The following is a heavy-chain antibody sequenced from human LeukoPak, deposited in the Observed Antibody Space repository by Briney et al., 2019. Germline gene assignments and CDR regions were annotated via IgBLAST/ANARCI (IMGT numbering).Heavy chain of an antibody. Sequence: GGSLRLSCAASGFTFSSYAMSWVRQAPGKGLEWVSAISRSGGSTYYADSVKGRFTISRDNCKNTLYLQMNSLRAEDTAVYYCAKGEYYYDSSAGHYFDYWGQGTLVTVSS. V-gene: IGHV3-23*01. J-gene: IGHJ4*02. D-gene: IGHD3-22*01. CDR1: GFTFSSYA. CDR3: AKGEYYYDSSAGHYFDY. CDR2: ISRSGGST.